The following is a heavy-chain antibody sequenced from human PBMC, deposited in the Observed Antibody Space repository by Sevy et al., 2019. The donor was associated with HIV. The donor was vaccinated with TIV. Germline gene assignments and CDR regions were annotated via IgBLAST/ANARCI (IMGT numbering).Heavy chain of an antibody. J-gene: IGHJ6*02. CDR1: GYTFTGYY. CDR3: ARAGFRASGIYYYGLDV. CDR2: INPNSGGP. D-gene: IGHD1-26*01. V-gene: IGHV1-2*06. Sequence: ASVKVSCKASGYTFTGYYMHWVRQAPGQGLEWMGRINPNSGGPNYAQKFQGRVTMTRDRSISTAYMELSRLRSDDTTGYYCARAGFRASGIYYYGLDVWGQGTTVTVSS.